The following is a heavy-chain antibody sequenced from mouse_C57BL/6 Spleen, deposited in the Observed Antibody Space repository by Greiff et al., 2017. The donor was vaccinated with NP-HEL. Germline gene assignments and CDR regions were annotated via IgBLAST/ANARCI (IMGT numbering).Heavy chain of an antibody. CDR1: GYSITSGYD. Sequence: EVQLQESGPGMVKPSQSLSLTCTVTGYSITSGYDWHWIRHFPGNKLEWMGYISYSGSTNYNPSLKSRISITHDTSKNHFFLKLNSVTTEDTATYYCARGGDYYGSTAMDYWGQGTSVTVSS. CDR3: ARGGDYYGSTAMDY. J-gene: IGHJ4*01. D-gene: IGHD1-1*01. CDR2: ISYSGST. V-gene: IGHV3-1*01.